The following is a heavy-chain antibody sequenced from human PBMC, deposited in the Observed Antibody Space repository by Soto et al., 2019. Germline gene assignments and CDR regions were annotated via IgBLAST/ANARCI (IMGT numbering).Heavy chain of an antibody. V-gene: IGHV3-23*01. CDR1: EFTFTSYA. Sequence: EVQLLASGGGLVQPGGSLRLSCAASEFTFTSYAMSWVRQAPGKGLEWVSAVGSDGGSTYYADSVRGRFTVSRDNSQNTLYMQMNTLRAEDTAVYYCAKDVCGSGTFCHFDYWGQGTLVAVSS. D-gene: IGHD3-10*01. CDR2: VGSDGGST. CDR3: AKDVCGSGTFCHFDY. J-gene: IGHJ4*02.